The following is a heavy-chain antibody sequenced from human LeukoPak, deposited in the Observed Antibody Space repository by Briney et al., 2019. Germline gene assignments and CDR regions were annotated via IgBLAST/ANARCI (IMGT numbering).Heavy chain of an antibody. Sequence: SETLSLTCTVSGGSISSSSYYWGWIRQPPGKGLEWIGRIYTSGSTNYNPSLNSRVTMSVDTSKNQFSLKLSSVTAADTAVYYCARGTLSSHFDYWGQGTLVTVSS. D-gene: IGHD1-14*01. CDR2: IYTSGST. CDR3: ARGTLSSHFDY. J-gene: IGHJ4*02. V-gene: IGHV4-61*05. CDR1: GGSISSSSYY.